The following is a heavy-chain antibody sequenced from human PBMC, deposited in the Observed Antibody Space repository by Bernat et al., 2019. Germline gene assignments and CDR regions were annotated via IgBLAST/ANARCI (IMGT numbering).Heavy chain of an antibody. Sequence: QLQLQESGPGLVKPSETLSLTCTVSGGSISSGGYYWSWIRQHPGKGLEWIGYIYYSGSTYYNPSLKSRVTISVDTSKNQFSLKLSSVTAADTAVYYCARDARDYYDSSGYYNSYWYFDLWGRGTLVTVSS. CDR3: ARDARDYYDSSGYYNSYWYFDL. D-gene: IGHD3-22*01. CDR2: IYYSGST. V-gene: IGHV4-31*03. CDR1: GGSISSGGYY. J-gene: IGHJ2*01.